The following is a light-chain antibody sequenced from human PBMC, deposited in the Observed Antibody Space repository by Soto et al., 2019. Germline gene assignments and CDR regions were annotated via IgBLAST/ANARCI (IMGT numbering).Light chain of an antibody. CDR2: ATS. J-gene: IGKJ5*01. V-gene: IGKV1-39*01. CDR1: QSISSY. Sequence: DIQVTQSPSSLSASVGDRVTITCRASQSISSYLNWYQQKPGEAPKLLIYATSTLPSGVPSRFSGSGSGTDFTLTITSLQPEDFATYYCQQSYSTLITFGQGTRLEI. CDR3: QQSYSTLIT.